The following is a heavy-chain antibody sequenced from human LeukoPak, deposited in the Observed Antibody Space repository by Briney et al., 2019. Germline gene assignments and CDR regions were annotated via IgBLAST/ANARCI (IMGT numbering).Heavy chain of an antibody. V-gene: IGHV2-70*11. D-gene: IGHD6-19*01. CDR3: ARMTAGYSSGWFAFDI. CDR1: GFSLSSSGLC. CDR2: IDWDDDK. J-gene: IGHJ3*02. Sequence: SGPTLVNPTEALRLTCTFSGFSLSSSGLCVSWIRQPPGKAPQWLARIDWDDDKYYSTSLETRLTISKDTSKNQVVLTMTKMDPVDTATYYCARMTAGYSSGWFAFDIWGQGTMVTVSS.